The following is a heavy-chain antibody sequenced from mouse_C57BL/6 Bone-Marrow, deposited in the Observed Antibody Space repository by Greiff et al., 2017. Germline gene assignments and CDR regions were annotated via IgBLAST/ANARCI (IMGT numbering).Heavy chain of an antibody. V-gene: IGHV1-80*01. J-gene: IGHJ3*01. Sequence: QVQLQQSGAELVKPGASVKISCKASGYAFSSYWMNWVKQRPGKGLEWIGQIYPGDGDTNYNGKFKGKATLTADKSSSTAYIQLSSLTSEDTAVYYCARGGKNYYYYGSSLKFAYWGQGTLVTVSA. CDR2: IYPGDGDT. CDR1: GYAFSSYW. CDR3: ARGGKNYYYYGSSLKFAY. D-gene: IGHD1-1*01.